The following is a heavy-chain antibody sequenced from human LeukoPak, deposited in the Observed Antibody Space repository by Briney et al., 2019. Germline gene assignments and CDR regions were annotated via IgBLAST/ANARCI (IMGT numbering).Heavy chain of an antibody. CDR3: AKDRRHYDSSGYYLNSYYYYGMDV. Sequence: GGSLRLSCAASGFTFSSYGMHWVRQAPGKGLEWVAVISYDGSNKYYADSVKGRFTISRDNSKNTLYLQMNSLRAEDTAVYYCAKDRRHYDSSGYYLNSYYYYGMDVWGQGTTVTVSS. D-gene: IGHD3-22*01. V-gene: IGHV3-30*18. CDR1: GFTFSSYG. CDR2: ISYDGSNK. J-gene: IGHJ6*02.